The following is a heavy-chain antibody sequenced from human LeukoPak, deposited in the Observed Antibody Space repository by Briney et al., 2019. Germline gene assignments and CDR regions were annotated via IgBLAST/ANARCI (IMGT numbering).Heavy chain of an antibody. CDR2: ISSSGSPI. Sequence: GGSLRLSCAASGFTFSDYYMTWIRQAPGKGLEWVSYISSSGSPIFYGDSVKGRFTISRDNAKNSLYLQMNSLRAEDTALYYCAKDTYYYGSGSYPIDYWGQGTLVTVSS. V-gene: IGHV3-11*01. J-gene: IGHJ4*02. D-gene: IGHD3-10*01. CDR3: AKDTYYYGSGSYPIDY. CDR1: GFTFSDYY.